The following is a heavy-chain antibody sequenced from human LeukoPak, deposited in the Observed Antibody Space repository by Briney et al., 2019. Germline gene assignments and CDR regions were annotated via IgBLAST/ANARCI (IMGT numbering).Heavy chain of an antibody. CDR1: GFTFSDYY. D-gene: IGHD5-18*01. Sequence: GGSLRLSCAASGFTFSDYYMSWIRQAPGKGLEWVSYISSSGSTIYYADSVKGRFTISRDNAKNSLYPQMNSLRAEDTAMYFCAREGTAMVLYYFDYWGQGTLVTVSS. V-gene: IGHV3-11*01. J-gene: IGHJ4*02. CDR2: ISSSGSTI. CDR3: AREGTAMVLYYFDY.